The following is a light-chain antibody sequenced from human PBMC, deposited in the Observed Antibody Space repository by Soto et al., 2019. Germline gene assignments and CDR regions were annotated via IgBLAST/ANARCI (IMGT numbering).Light chain of an antibody. Sequence: EIVLTQSPATLSLSPGERATLSCRASQSVSSYLAWYQQKPGQAPRILIYDASNRATGIPARFSGSGSGTDFTLTISSLEPEDFAVYYCQQRSNGFTFGPGTKVDIK. V-gene: IGKV3-11*01. J-gene: IGKJ3*01. CDR2: DAS. CDR3: QQRSNGFT. CDR1: QSVSSY.